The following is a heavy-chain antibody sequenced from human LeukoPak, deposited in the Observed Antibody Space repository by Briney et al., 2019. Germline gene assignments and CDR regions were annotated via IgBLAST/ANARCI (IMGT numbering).Heavy chain of an antibody. J-gene: IGHJ5*02. Sequence: GASVKVSCKASGYTFTSYGISWVRQAPGQGFEWMGWISAYNGNTNYAQKLQGRVTMTTDTSTSTAYMELRSLRSDDTAVYYCARDKRPYCSSTSCAGYNWFDPWGQGTLVTVSS. V-gene: IGHV1-18*04. D-gene: IGHD2-2*01. CDR2: ISAYNGNT. CDR3: ARDKRPYCSSTSCAGYNWFDP. CDR1: GYTFTSYG.